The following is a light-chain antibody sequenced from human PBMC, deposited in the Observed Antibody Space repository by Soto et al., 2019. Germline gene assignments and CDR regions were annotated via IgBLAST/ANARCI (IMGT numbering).Light chain of an antibody. V-gene: IGLV2-14*01. J-gene: IGLJ2*01. CDR2: EVT. CDR3: CSYAGSSTLV. Sequence: QSALTQPASVSGSPGQSITISCTGTTSDIGAYNYVSWYQQRAGKAPKLIIYEVTHRPSGVSNRFSGSKSGSTASLTISGLRAEDEALYYCCSYAGSSTLVFGGGTQLTVL. CDR1: TSDIGAYNY.